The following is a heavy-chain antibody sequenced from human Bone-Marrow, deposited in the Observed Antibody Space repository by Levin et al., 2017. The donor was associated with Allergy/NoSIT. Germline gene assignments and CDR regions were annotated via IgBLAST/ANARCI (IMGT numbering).Heavy chain of an antibody. D-gene: IGHD6-19*01. J-gene: IGHJ6*02. CDR2: INYRGST. CDR3: ARNRIVVAGGNDYYYGMDV. V-gene: IGHV4-61*01. Sequence: PSETPSLTCTVSGGSVSSGTYYWSWIRQPPGTGLEWIGYINYRGSTKYNPSLKSRVTISVDTSKNEFSLKLSSVTAADTAVYYCARNRIVVAGGNDYYYGMDVWGQGTTVTVSS. CDR1: GGSVSSGTYY.